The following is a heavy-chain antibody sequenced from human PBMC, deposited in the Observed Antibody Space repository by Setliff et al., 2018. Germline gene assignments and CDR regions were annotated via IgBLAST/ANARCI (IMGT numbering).Heavy chain of an antibody. V-gene: IGHV3-7*01. D-gene: IGHD3-22*01. CDR1: GFSFSRHW. CDR2: IKQDGSTK. J-gene: IGHJ3*02. CDR3: VRDDADNYDAFDN. Sequence: QPVGSLRLSCVVSGFSFSRHWMSWVRQAPGKGLEWVADIKQDGSTKYYLDSVKGRFTISRDNAKRSLYLQMNGLRADDTGVYYCVRDDADNYDAFDNWGQGTLVTVSS.